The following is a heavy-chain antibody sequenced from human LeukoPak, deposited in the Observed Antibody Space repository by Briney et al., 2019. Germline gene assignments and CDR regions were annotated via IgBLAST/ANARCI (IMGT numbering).Heavy chain of an antibody. J-gene: IGHJ6*02. Sequence: PSETLSLTCTVSGGSISSYYWSWIRRPPGKGLEWIGYIYYSGSTNYNPSLKSRVTISVDTSKNQFSLKLSSVTAADTAVYYCARGSYSSGWYGRYYYYGMDVWGQGTTVTVSS. CDR3: ARGSYSSGWYGRYYYYGMDV. CDR1: GGSISSYY. V-gene: IGHV4-59*01. D-gene: IGHD6-19*01. CDR2: IYYSGST.